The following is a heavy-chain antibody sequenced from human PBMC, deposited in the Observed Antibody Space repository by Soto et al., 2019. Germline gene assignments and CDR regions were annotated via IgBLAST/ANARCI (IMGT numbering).Heavy chain of an antibody. CDR1: GDSISSSSYY. CDR3: ARFYGDYLRY. CDR2: SKYSGST. Sequence: QLQLQESGPGLVKPSETLSLTGTVSGDSISSSSYYWGWIRQPPGKGMEWIGTSKYSGSTYDNPSLKGRVTIAADTSPNQFSLKVSAVTAAVTAVEYCARFYGDYLRYWCKGILVSVSS. J-gene: IGHJ4*02. V-gene: IGHV4-39*01. D-gene: IGHD4-17*01.